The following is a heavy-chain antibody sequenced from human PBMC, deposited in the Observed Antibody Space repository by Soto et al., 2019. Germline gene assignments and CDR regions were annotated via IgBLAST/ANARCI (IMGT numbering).Heavy chain of an antibody. CDR3: ARVHYDILTGWDFYGMDV. J-gene: IGHJ6*02. D-gene: IGHD3-9*01. CDR1: GGSISSGDYY. V-gene: IGHV4-30-4*01. Sequence: SETLSLTCTVSGGSISSGDYYWSWIRQPPGKGLEWIGYIYYSGSTYYNPSLKSRVTISVDTSKNQFSLKLSSVTAADTAVYYCARVHYDILTGWDFYGMDVWGQGTTVTVS. CDR2: IYYSGST.